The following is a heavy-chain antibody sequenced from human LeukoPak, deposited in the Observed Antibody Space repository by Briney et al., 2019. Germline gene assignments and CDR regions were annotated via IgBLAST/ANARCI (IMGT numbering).Heavy chain of an antibody. D-gene: IGHD3-22*01. V-gene: IGHV3-74*01. J-gene: IGHJ3*02. Sequence: GGSLRLSCAASGFSFSRYWMHWVRQAPGKGLVWVSRMNNDGSSTNYADSVKGRFTISRDNAKNILYLQMNSLRAEDTAVYHCATGHYYDSSGYYPLPDAFDIWGQGTMVTVSS. CDR3: ATGHYYDSSGYYPLPDAFDI. CDR2: MNNDGSST. CDR1: GFSFSRYW.